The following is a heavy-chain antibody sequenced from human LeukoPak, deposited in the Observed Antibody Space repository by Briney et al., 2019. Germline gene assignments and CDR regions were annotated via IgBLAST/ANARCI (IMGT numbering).Heavy chain of an antibody. V-gene: IGHV3-30*04. Sequence: GGSLRLSCAASGFTFDLYAMHWVRQAPGRGLEWVAVMSYDGSNKYYAESVKGRFTISRDNSRTTLHLQMSSLRVADTAVYYCARDQVELCSSGSCYVIDNWGPGTLVAVSS. D-gene: IGHD2-15*01. CDR2: MSYDGSNK. J-gene: IGHJ4*02. CDR1: GFTFDLYA. CDR3: ARDQVELCSSGSCYVIDN.